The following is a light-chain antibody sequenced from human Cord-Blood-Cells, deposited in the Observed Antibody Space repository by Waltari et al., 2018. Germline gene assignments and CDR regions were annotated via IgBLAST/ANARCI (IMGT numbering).Light chain of an antibody. V-gene: IGKV3-11*01. J-gene: IGKJ4*01. CDR2: DAS. CDR1: QSASSY. CDR3: QQRSNWPPRT. Sequence: EIVFPPPPAPLSLSPGDRATLPCRASQSASSYLAWYHQKTGQAPSLLIYDASSKATGSPARFSGRGSGTDFTLTSSSLEPEDSAVYYCQQRSNWPPRTFGGGTKVEIK.